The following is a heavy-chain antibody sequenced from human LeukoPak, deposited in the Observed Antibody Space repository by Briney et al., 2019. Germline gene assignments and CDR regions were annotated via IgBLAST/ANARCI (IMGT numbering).Heavy chain of an antibody. CDR1: GGTFSSYA. D-gene: IGHD4-17*01. V-gene: IGHV1-69*04. Sequence: ASVKVSCKASGGTFSSYAISWVRQAPGQGLEWMGRIIPILGIANYAQKFQGRVTITADKSTSTAYMELSSLRSEDTAVYYCARDPMTTVTSPSHWGQGTLVTVSS. CDR3: ARDPMTTVTSPSH. CDR2: IIPILGIA. J-gene: IGHJ4*02.